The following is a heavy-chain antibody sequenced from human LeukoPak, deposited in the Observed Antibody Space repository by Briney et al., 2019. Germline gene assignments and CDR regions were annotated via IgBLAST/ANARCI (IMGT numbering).Heavy chain of an antibody. Sequence: PGGSLRLSCAASGFTFSSYAMSWVRQAPGKGLEWVSAISGSGGSTYYADSVKGRFTISRDNSKNTLYLQMNSLRAEDTAVYYCAKDPRPYRAGNYYFDYWGQGTLVTVSS. CDR1: GFTFSSYA. V-gene: IGHV3-23*01. J-gene: IGHJ4*02. D-gene: IGHD1-7*01. CDR3: AKDPRPYRAGNYYFDY. CDR2: ISGSGGST.